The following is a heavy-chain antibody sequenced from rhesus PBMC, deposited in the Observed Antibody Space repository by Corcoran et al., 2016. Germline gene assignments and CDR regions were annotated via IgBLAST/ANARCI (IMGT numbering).Heavy chain of an antibody. J-gene: IGHJ4*01. Sequence: QVTLKASGPALVQPTQTLTLNCTFSGFSLTTSGMGVGWIRQPPGKPLEWLALIYWDDDKRYSTSLKSRLTISKDNSKNQVVLTMTNMDPVDTATYYCARLGNFDYWGQGVLVTVSS. CDR2: IYWDDDK. CDR3: ARLGNFDY. V-gene: IGHV2-174*01. CDR1: GFSLTTSGMG.